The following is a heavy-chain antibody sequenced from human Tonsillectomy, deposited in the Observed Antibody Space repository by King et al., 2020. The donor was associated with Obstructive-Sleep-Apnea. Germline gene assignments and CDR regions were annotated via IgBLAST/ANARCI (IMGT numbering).Heavy chain of an antibody. CDR1: GFTFSSYG. CDR2: IGYDGSNK. Sequence: QLVQSGGGVVQPGRSLRLSCAASGFTFSSYGMHWVRQAPGKGLGWVAFIGYDGSNKYYVDSVKGRFTISRDNSKNTLYLQMNSLSAEDTAVYYCAKVSKVVPAAERNWFDPWGQGTLVTVSS. V-gene: IGHV3-30*02. CDR3: AKVSKVVPAAERNWFDP. J-gene: IGHJ5*02. D-gene: IGHD2-2*01.